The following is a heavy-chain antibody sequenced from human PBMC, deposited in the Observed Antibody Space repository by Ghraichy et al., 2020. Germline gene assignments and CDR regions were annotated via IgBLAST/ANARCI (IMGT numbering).Heavy chain of an antibody. V-gene: IGHV3-48*03. CDR2: ISSSGSTI. CDR3: ARLIFPTMVRPNWFDP. D-gene: IGHD3-10*01. J-gene: IGHJ5*02. CDR1: GFTFSSYE. Sequence: GESLNISCAASGFTFSSYEMNWVRQAPGKGLEWVSYISSSGSTIYYADSVKGRFTISRDNAKNSLYLQMNSLRAEDTAVYYCARLIFPTMVRPNWFDPWGQGTLVTVSS.